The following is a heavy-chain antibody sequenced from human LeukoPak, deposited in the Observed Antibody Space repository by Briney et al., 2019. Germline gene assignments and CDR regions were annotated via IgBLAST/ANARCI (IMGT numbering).Heavy chain of an antibody. CDR1: GFTFLNYA. J-gene: IGHJ4*02. V-gene: IGHV3-23*01. Sequence: GGSLRLSCAASGFTFLNYAMSWVRQAPGKGLQWVSGISGRDDTTYYTDSPEGSTYYTNSVEGRFTISRDNSKNTVYLQIDSLGVEDTAVYYCAECMSATGVCLNFDSWGQGILVTVSS. D-gene: IGHD2-21*02. CDR2: ISGRDDTTYYTDSPEGST. CDR3: AECMSATGVCLNFDS.